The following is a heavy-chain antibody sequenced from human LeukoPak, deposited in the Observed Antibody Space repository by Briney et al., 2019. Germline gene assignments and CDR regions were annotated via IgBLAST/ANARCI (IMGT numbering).Heavy chain of an antibody. V-gene: IGHV3-15*01. D-gene: IGHD1-26*01. CDR3: TTDRGTVGATRDY. Sequence: PGGSLRLSCAASGFTFSNAWMSWVRQAPGKGLEWVGRIKSKTDGGTTDYAAPVKGRFTISRDDSKNTLYLQMNSLKTEDTAVYYCTTDRGTVGATRDYWGQGTLVTVSS. CDR1: GFTFSNAW. J-gene: IGHJ4*02. CDR2: IKSKTDGGTT.